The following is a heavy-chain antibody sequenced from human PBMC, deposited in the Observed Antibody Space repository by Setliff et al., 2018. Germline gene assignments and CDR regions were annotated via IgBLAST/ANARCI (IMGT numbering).Heavy chain of an antibody. CDR2: IYYSGST. V-gene: IGHV4-31*03. Sequence: SETLSLTCTVSGGSISSGGYYWSWIRQHPGKGLEWIGYIYYSGSTYYNPSLKSRVTISVDTSKNQFSLKLSSVTAADTAVYYCARGQLAKLGYYFDYWGQGTLVTVYS. CDR1: GGSISSGGYY. CDR3: ARGQLAKLGYYFDY. J-gene: IGHJ4*02. D-gene: IGHD7-27*01.